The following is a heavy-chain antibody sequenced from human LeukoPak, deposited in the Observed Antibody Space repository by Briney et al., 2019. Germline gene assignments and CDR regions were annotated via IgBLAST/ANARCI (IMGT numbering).Heavy chain of an antibody. J-gene: IGHJ4*02. CDR3: AKDGMATISYYFDY. CDR1: GFTFSSYA. D-gene: IGHD5-24*01. CDR2: ISGSGGST. V-gene: IGHV3-23*01. Sequence: GGSLRLSCAASGFTFSSYAMSWVRQAPGKGLEWVSAISGSGGSTYYADSVKARFTISRDNSKNTLYLQMNSLGAEDTAVYYCAKDGMATISYYFDYWGQGTLVTVSS.